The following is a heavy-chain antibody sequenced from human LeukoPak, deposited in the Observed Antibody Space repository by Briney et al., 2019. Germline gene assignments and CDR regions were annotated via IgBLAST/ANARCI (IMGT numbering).Heavy chain of an antibody. Sequence: GGSLRLSCAASGFTFSDYYISWIRQAPGKGLEWISYISSSGRTVDQADSVKGRITISRDNAKNSVYLQMNSLRADDTAVYYCARGGRYDSFDYGGQGTQVTVFS. V-gene: IGHV3-11*01. CDR2: ISSSGRTV. J-gene: IGHJ4*02. CDR3: ARGGRYDSFDY. CDR1: GFTFSDYY. D-gene: IGHD5-12*01.